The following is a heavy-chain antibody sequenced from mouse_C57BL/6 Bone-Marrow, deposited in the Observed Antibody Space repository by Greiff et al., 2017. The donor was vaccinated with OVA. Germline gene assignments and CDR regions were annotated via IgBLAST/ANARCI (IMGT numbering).Heavy chain of an antibody. V-gene: IGHV1-64*01. CDR3: ARYGGLHDPYYFDY. CDR2: IHPNSGST. CDR1: GYTFTSYW. J-gene: IGHJ2*01. D-gene: IGHD2-2*01. Sequence: QVQLQQPGAELVKPGASVKLSCKASGYTFTSYWMHWVKQRPGQGLEWIGMIHPNSGSTNYNEKFKSKATLTVDKSSSTAYMQLSSLTSEDSAVYDCARYGGLHDPYYFDYWGQGTTLTVSS.